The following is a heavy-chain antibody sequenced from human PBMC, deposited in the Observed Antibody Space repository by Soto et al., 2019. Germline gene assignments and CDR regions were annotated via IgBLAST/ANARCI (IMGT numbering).Heavy chain of an antibody. CDR1: GLTVSSSY. V-gene: IGHV3-53*04. CDR3: ARVAAAGPIDY. Sequence: GGSLRLSCVASGLTVSSSYMSWVRQAPGKGLEWVSVFYSDGTTYYAESVKGRLTISRHISKNTVYLQMNSLRTEDTAVYYCARVAAAGPIDYWGQGTLVTVSS. CDR2: FYSDGTT. D-gene: IGHD6-13*01. J-gene: IGHJ4*02.